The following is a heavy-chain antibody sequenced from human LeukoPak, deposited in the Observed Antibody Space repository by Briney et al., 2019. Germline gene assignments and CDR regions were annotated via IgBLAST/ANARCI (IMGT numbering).Heavy chain of an antibody. V-gene: IGHV1-46*01. CDR3: ARAPAWGSSGVDY. D-gene: IGHD3-22*01. J-gene: IGHJ4*02. Sequence: HWVRQXXGQGLEWMGIINPSGGSTSYAQKFQGRVTMTRDTSTSTVYMELSSLRSEDTAVYYCARAPAWGSSGVDYWGQGTLVTVSS. CDR2: INPSGGST.